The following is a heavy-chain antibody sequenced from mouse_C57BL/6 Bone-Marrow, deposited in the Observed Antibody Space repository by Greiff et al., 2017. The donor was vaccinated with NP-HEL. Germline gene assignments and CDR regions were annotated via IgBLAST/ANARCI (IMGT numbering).Heavy chain of an antibody. V-gene: IGHV10-1*01. CDR3: VRTLSAY. D-gene: IGHD3-1*01. CDR1: GFSFNTYA. Sequence: EVKLVESGGGLVQPKGSLKLSCAASGFSFNTYAMNWVRQAPGQGLEWVARIRSKSNNYATYYADSVKDRFTISRDDSESMLYLQMNNLKTEDTAMYYCVRTLSAYWGQGTSVTVSS. J-gene: IGHJ4*01. CDR2: IRSKSNNYAT.